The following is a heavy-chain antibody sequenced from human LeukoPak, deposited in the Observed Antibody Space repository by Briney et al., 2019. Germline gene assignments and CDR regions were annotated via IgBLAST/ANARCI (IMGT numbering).Heavy chain of an antibody. CDR1: GFTLSSYA. D-gene: IGHD5-12*01. Sequence: PGGSLRLSCAASGFTLSSYAMSWVRQAPGKGLEWVSAISGSGGSTYYADSVKGRFTISRDNSKNTLYLQMNSLRAEDTAVYYCAKDKAKVATIKSDAFDIWGQGTMDTVSS. CDR2: ISGSGGST. CDR3: AKDKAKVATIKSDAFDI. J-gene: IGHJ3*02. V-gene: IGHV3-23*01.